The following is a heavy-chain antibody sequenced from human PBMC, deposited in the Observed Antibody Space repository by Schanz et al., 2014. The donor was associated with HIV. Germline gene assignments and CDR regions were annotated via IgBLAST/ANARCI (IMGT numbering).Heavy chain of an antibody. D-gene: IGHD3-10*01. J-gene: IGHJ4*02. CDR1: GYTFTSYD. V-gene: IGHV1-8*01. CDR2: MNPNSGNT. Sequence: QVQLVQSGAEVKKPGASVKVSCKASGYTFTSYDINWVRQATGQGLEWMGWMNPNSGNTGYAQKFQGRVTMTGDTSIDTAYLVLSSLRSEDTAVYFCARVPTHYYGSGSYSPFDYWGQGTLVAVSS. CDR3: ARVPTHYYGSGSYSPFDY.